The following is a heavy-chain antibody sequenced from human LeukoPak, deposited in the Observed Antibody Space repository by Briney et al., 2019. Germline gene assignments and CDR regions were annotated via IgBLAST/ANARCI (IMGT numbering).Heavy chain of an antibody. J-gene: IGHJ5*02. D-gene: IGHD2-15*01. CDR2: IYWNDDK. Sequence: SGPTLVKPTQTLTLTCTFSWFSLGTRGVGVGWIRQPPGKALEWLALIYWNDDKRYSPSLKSRLTITKDTSKNQVVLTMTNMDPVDTATYYCARTYSYCSGGSCYSGWFDPWGQGTLVTVSS. CDR3: ARTYSYCSGGSCYSGWFDP. CDR1: WFSLGTRGVG. V-gene: IGHV2-5*01.